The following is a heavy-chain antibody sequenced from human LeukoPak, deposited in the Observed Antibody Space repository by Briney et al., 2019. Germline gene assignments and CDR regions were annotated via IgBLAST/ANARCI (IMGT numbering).Heavy chain of an antibody. D-gene: IGHD5-18*01. CDR2: IIPIFGTA. V-gene: IGHV1-69*05. CDR1: GGTFSSYA. J-gene: IGHJ4*02. Sequence: ASVKVSCKASGGTFSSYAISWVRQAPGQGLEWMGGIIPIFGTANYAQKFQGRVTITTDESTSTAYMELSSLRSEDTAVYYCAREPGPYSYGSIDDYWGQGTLVTVSS. CDR3: AREPGPYSYGSIDDY.